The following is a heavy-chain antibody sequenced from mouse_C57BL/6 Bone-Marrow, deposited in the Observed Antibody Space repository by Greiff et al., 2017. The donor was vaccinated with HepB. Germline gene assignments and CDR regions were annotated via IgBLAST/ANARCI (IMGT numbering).Heavy chain of an antibody. D-gene: IGHD1-1*01. CDR2: IDPSDSYT. CDR1: GYTFTSYW. CDR3: ARESYYGSSQFAY. J-gene: IGHJ3*01. Sequence: VQLKQPGAELVKPGASVKLSCKASGYTFTSYWMQWVKQRPGQGLEWIGEIDPSDSYTNYNQKFKGKATLTVDTSSSTAYMQLSSLTSEDSAVYYCARESYYGSSQFAYWGQGTLVTVSA. V-gene: IGHV1-50*01.